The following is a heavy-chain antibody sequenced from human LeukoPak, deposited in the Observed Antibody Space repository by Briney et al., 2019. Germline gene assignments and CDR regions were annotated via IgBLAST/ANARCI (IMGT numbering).Heavy chain of an antibody. V-gene: IGHV4-31*03. D-gene: IGHD3-10*01. CDR2: IYYSGST. CDR3: AGQLWFGELFFDY. Sequence: SETLSLTCTVSGGSISSGGYYWSWIRQHPGKGLEWIGYIYYSGSTYYNPSLKSRVTILVDTSKNQFSLKLSSVTAADTAVYYCAGQLWFGELFFDYWGQGTLVTVSS. J-gene: IGHJ4*02. CDR1: GGSISSGGYY.